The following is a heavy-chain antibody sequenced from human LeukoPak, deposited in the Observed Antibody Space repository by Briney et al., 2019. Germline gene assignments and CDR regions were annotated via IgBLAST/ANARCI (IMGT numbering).Heavy chain of an antibody. CDR3: VKDPDPRYCSSTSCSPI. J-gene: IGHJ3*02. V-gene: IGHV3-23*01. CDR2: IAGGGSST. Sequence: GGSLRLSCAASGFTVSSYAMSWVRQAPGKGLEWVSVIAGGGSSTYYADSVKGRFTISRDNSKNTLYLQMSSLRVEDTAVYYCVKDPDPRYCSSTSCSPIWGQGTMVTVSS. CDR1: GFTVSSYA. D-gene: IGHD2-2*01.